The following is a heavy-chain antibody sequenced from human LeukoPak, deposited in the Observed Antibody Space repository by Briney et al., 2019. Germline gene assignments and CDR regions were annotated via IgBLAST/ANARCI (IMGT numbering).Heavy chain of an antibody. CDR2: ISYDEINK. CDR3: VRVNGVGRAMIIHGMDV. Sequence: PGGSLRLSCSASGFSFGTYAIHWVRQAPGKGLEWLSVISYDEINKYYADSVKGRFAISRDNSRNTLYLQMNDLRPEDTAVYYCVRVNGVGRAMIIHGMDVWGQGTTVTVSS. D-gene: IGHD1-26*01. V-gene: IGHV3-30*09. CDR1: GFSFGTYA. J-gene: IGHJ6*02.